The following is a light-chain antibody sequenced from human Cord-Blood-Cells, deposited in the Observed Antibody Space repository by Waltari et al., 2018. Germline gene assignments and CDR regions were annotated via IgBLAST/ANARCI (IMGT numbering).Light chain of an antibody. CDR1: SSAVGGYNY. V-gene: IGLV2-8*01. Sequence: QSALTQPPSASGSPGQSVTISCTGPSSAVGGYNYVPWYQQHPGKAPNLMIYEVMKRPAGVPDRFSGSKSGNTASLTVSGLQAEDEADYYCSSYAGSNNFVVFGGGTKLTVL. CDR2: EVM. CDR3: SSYAGSNNFVV. J-gene: IGLJ2*01.